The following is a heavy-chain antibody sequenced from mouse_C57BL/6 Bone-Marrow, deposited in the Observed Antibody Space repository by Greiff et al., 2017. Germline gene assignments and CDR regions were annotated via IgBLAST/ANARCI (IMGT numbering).Heavy chain of an antibody. Sequence: QVQLQQSGAELVRPGASVKMSCKASGYTFTNYWIGWAKQRPGHGLEWIGDIYPGGGYTNYNEKFKGKATLTVDKSSSTAYMQFSSLTSEDSAIYYCARAGYYGGLDYWGQGTTLTGSS. D-gene: IGHD1-1*02. CDR2: IYPGGGYT. CDR3: ARAGYYGGLDY. V-gene: IGHV1-63*01. CDR1: GYTFTNYW. J-gene: IGHJ2*01.